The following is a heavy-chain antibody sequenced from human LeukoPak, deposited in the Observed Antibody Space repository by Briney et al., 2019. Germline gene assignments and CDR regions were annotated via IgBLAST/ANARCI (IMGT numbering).Heavy chain of an antibody. CDR2: ISAYNGNT. J-gene: IGHJ4*02. CDR1: GYTFTTYA. V-gene: IGHV1-18*01. CDR3: ARDRTIGYCSGGSCYFDY. D-gene: IGHD2-15*01. Sequence: GASVKVSCKASGYTFTTYAMHWVRQAPGQRLEWMGWISAYNGNTNYAQKLQGRVTMTTDTSTSTAYMELRSLRSDDTAVYYCARDRTIGYCSGGSCYFDYWGQGTLVAVSS.